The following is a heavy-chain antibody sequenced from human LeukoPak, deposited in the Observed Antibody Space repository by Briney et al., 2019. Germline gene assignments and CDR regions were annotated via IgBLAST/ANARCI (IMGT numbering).Heavy chain of an antibody. D-gene: IGHD3-10*01. CDR3: AREMRSPRGGFDY. Sequence: SETLSLTCTVSSGSISSTSYYWGWIRQPPGMGLEWIGSMYYSGSTYYNPSLKSRVTISVDTSKSQFSLRLSSVTAADTAVYYCAREMRSPRGGFDYWDQGTLVTVSS. CDR2: MYYSGST. V-gene: IGHV4-39*07. J-gene: IGHJ4*02. CDR1: SGSISSTSYY.